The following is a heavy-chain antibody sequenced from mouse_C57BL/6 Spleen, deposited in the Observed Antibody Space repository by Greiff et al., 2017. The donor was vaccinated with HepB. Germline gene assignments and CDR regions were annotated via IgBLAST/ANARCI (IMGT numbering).Heavy chain of an antibody. D-gene: IGHD2-4*01. CDR2: ISSGSSTI. J-gene: IGHJ4*01. CDR3: ARPGYDYGGGAMDY. Sequence: EVQRVESGGGLVKPGGSLKLSCAASGFTFSDYGMHWVRQAPEKGLEWVAYISSGSSTIYYADTVKGRFTISRDNAKNTLVLQMTSLRSEDTAMYYCARPGYDYGGGAMDYWGQRTSVTVSS. CDR1: GFTFSDYG. V-gene: IGHV5-17*01.